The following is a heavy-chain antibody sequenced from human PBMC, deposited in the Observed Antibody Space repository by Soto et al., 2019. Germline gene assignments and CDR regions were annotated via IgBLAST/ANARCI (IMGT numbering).Heavy chain of an antibody. D-gene: IGHD4-17*01. V-gene: IGHV3-33*01. CDR1: GFTFSSYG. Sequence: GGSLRLSCAASGFTFSSYGMHWVRQAPGKGLEWVAVIWYDGSNKYYADSVKGRFTISRDNSKNTLYLQMNSLRAEDTAVYYCARDSSGYGDYEIDYWGQGTLVTVSS. J-gene: IGHJ4*02. CDR3: ARDSSGYGDYEIDY. CDR2: IWYDGSNK.